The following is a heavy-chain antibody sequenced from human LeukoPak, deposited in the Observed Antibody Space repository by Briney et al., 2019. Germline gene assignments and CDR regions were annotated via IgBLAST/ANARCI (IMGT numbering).Heavy chain of an antibody. J-gene: IGHJ3*02. Sequence: ASVKVSCKASGYTFTSYGISWVRQAPGQGLEWMGWISTDSGYTGSAQKFRGRVTMTKDTSTSTAYLELRSLTSDDTAVYYCARQSGRNDAFDIWGQGTMVTVSS. V-gene: IGHV1-18*01. CDR1: GYTFTSYG. CDR3: ARQSGRNDAFDI. D-gene: IGHD1-26*01. CDR2: ISTDSGYT.